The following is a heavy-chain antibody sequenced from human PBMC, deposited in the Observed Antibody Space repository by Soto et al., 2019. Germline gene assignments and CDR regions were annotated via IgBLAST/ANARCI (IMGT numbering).Heavy chain of an antibody. CDR1: GFTVSSNY. Sequence: PGGSLRLSCAASGFTVSSNYMSWVRQAPGKGLEWVSVIYSGGSTYYADSVKGRFTISRDSLDHTLHLQMNSLRAEDTAVYFCAKDGLGRKYCSRISCHSYYYGMDVWGQGTTVTVSS. CDR2: IYSGGST. CDR3: AKDGLGRKYCSRISCHSYYYGMDV. V-gene: IGHV3-53*05. D-gene: IGHD2-2*01. J-gene: IGHJ6*02.